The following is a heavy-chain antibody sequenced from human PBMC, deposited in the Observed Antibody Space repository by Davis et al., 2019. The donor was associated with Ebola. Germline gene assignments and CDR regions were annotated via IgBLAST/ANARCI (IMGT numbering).Heavy chain of an antibody. J-gene: IGHJ6*02. V-gene: IGHV3-21*01. CDR1: GFTFSSYS. CDR3: ARDKFYYDSSGYGYYYGMDV. CDR2: IGSSSSYI. D-gene: IGHD3-22*01. Sequence: GESLKISCAASGFTFSSYSMNWVRQVPGKGLEWVSSIGSSSSYIYYADSVKGRFTISSDNAKKSLYLHMNSLRAEDTAVYYCARDKFYYDSSGYGYYYGMDVWGQGTTVTVSS.